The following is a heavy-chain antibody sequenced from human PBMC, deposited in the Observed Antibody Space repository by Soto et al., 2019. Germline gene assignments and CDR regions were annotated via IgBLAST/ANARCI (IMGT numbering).Heavy chain of an antibody. Sequence: EVQLVECGGGLVQPGRSLRLSCAAAGFTFDDYAMHWVRQAPGKGLEWVSGISWNSGSIGYTDSVKGRFTISRDNAKNSLYLQMNSLRAEDTALYYCAKAGYSGSYSHFDYWGQGTLVTVSS. CDR2: ISWNSGSI. V-gene: IGHV3-9*01. CDR3: AKAGYSGSYSHFDY. CDR1: GFTFDDYA. J-gene: IGHJ4*02. D-gene: IGHD1-26*01.